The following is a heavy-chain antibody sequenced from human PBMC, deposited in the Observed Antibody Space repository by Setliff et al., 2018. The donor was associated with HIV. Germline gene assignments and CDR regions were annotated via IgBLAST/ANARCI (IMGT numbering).Heavy chain of an antibody. V-gene: IGHV4-39*07. CDR3: ARDDTNFFDY. CDR2: IYYSGST. Sequence: PSETLSLTCTVSGGSISSGGYFWNWIRQPPGKGLGWIGSIYYSGSTYYNPSLKSRVSTSVDTSKNQFSLDLRSVTAADTAIYYCARDDTNFFDYWGQGALVTVSS. CDR1: GGSISSGGYF. J-gene: IGHJ4*02.